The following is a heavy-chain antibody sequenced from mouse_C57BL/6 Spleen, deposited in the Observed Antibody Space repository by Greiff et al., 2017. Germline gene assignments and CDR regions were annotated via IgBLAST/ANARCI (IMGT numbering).Heavy chain of an antibody. J-gene: IGHJ3*01. CDR1: YTFTDYYM. CDR3: RGYYGSSPAWFAY. Sequence: VQLQESGPELVKPGASVKMSCKASGYTFTDYYMHWVKQKPGKGLEWIGEIYPGSGNTYYNEKFKGKATLTADTSSSTAYMQLSSLTSEDSAVYFCARGYYGSSPAWFAYWGQGTLVTVSA. D-gene: IGHD1-1*01. CDR2: YPGSGNTY. V-gene: IGHV1-83*01.